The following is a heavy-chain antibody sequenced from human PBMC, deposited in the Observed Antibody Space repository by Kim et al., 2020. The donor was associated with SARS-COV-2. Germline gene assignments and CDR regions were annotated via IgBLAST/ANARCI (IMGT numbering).Heavy chain of an antibody. V-gene: IGHV1-69*13. D-gene: IGHD3-22*01. Sequence: SVKVSCKASGGTFSSYAISWVRQAPGQGLSWMGGILPIFGTANYAQKLQGRVTITADESTSTAYMELSSLRSEDTAVCYCPGRGENSDYNDNSGPDAFDIWGQGTMVTVSS. CDR2: ILPIFGTA. J-gene: IGHJ3*02. CDR3: PGRGENSDYNDNSGPDAFDI. CDR1: GGTFSSYA.